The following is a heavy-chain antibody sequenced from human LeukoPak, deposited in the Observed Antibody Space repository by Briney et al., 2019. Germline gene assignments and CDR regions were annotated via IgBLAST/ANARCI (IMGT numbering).Heavy chain of an antibody. D-gene: IGHD2-21*01. V-gene: IGHV1-2*02. Sequence: GASVNVSCKASGYTFTGYYMHWVRQAPGQGLEWMGWINPNSGGTNFAQKFQGRVTMTRDTSISTAYMELSRLRSDDTAVYYCAREYYGRALDPWGQGTLVTVYS. CDR3: AREYYGRALDP. J-gene: IGHJ5*02. CDR1: GYTFTGYY. CDR2: INPNSGGT.